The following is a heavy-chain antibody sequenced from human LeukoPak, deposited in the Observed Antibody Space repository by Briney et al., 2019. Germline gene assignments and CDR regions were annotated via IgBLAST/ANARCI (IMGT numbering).Heavy chain of an antibody. V-gene: IGHV3-23*01. Sequence: PGRSLRLSCAASGFTFDDYAMHWVRQAPGKGLEWVSTISGSGGSTYYADSVKGRFTISRDNSKNTLYLQMNSLRAEDTAVYYCAKEPAAGIDYWAREPWSPSPQ. D-gene: IGHD6-25*01. CDR3: AKEPAAGIDY. CDR1: GFTFDDYA. J-gene: IGHJ4*02. CDR2: ISGSGGST.